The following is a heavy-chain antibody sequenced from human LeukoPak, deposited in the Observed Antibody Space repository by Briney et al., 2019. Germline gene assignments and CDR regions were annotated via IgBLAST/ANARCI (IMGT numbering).Heavy chain of an antibody. J-gene: IGHJ4*02. Sequence: GESLKISFKGSGYSFTNHWIGRVRQMPGKGLEWMGNIYPGDSDNRFSPSFQGKVTISADKSISTAYLQWSSLKASDTAMYYCARLPQWGGTYHFDYWGQGTLLTVSS. V-gene: IGHV5-51*01. CDR3: ARLPQWGGTYHFDY. D-gene: IGHD1-26*01. CDR2: IYPGDSDN. CDR1: GYSFTNHW.